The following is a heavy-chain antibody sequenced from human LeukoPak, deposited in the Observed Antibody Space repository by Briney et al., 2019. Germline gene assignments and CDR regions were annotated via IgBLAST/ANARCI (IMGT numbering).Heavy chain of an antibody. V-gene: IGHV4-39*01. J-gene: IGHJ3*02. Sequence: NPSETLSLTCTVSGGSITRSTDYWGWIRQPPGKGLEWIGSINYSGVTYYNPSLKSRVTKSVDTSKNQFSLNLNSVTAADTAVYYCARHDRGGLDAFDIWGQGTMVTVFS. CDR3: ARHDRGGLDAFDI. CDR1: GGSITRSTDY. D-gene: IGHD3-16*01. CDR2: INYSGVT.